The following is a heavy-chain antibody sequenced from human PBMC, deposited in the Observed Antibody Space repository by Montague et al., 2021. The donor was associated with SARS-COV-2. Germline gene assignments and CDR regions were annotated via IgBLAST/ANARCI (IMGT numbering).Heavy chain of an antibody. Sequence: SLRLSCAASGFTFSNYFMNWVRHAPGQGLEWVSSLSGSSTHKYYSDSLKGRFTISRDNAKNSLYLQINSLRAEDTAVYYCARGYLDVWSGNHYGMDVWGQGTTVTVSS. V-gene: IGHV3-21*04. D-gene: IGHD3-3*01. CDR3: ARGYLDVWSGNHYGMDV. CDR2: LSGSSTHK. J-gene: IGHJ6*02. CDR1: GFTFSNYF.